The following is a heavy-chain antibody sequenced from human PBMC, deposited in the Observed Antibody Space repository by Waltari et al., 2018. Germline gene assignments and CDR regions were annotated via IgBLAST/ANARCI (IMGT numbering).Heavy chain of an antibody. CDR2: INHSGRT. J-gene: IGHJ5*02. Sequence: QVQLQQWGAGLLKPSETLSLTCAVYGGSFSGYYWSWIRQPPGQGLEWIGEINHSGRTNYNPSLKSRVTISVDTSKNQFSLKLSSVTAADTAVYYCARGTRAYDILTGYYHNWFDPWGQGTLVTVSS. D-gene: IGHD3-9*01. V-gene: IGHV4-34*01. CDR3: ARGTRAYDILTGYYHNWFDP. CDR1: GGSFSGYY.